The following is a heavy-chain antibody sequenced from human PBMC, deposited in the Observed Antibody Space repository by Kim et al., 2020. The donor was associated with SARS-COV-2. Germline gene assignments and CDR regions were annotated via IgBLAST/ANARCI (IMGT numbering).Heavy chain of an antibody. CDR2: IYYSGST. J-gene: IGHJ3*02. Sequence: SQTLSLTCTVSGGSISSSSYYWGWIRQPPGKGLEWIGSIYYSGSTYYNPSLKSRVTISVDTSKNQFSLKLSSVTAADTAVYYCARHRPYYYDSSGSDAFDIWGQGTMVTVSS. CDR3: ARHRPYYYDSSGSDAFDI. D-gene: IGHD3-22*01. V-gene: IGHV4-39*01. CDR1: GGSISSSSYY.